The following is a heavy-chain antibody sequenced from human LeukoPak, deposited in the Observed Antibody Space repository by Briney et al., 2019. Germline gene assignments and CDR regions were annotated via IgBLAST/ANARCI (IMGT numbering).Heavy chain of an antibody. V-gene: IGHV3-49*04. CDR1: GFTFGDYA. CDR3: TSGASGSYYPYYFDY. D-gene: IGHD1-26*01. Sequence: GGSLRLSCTASGFTFGDYAMSWVRQAPGKGLEWVGFIRSKAYGGKTEYAASVKGRFTISRDDSKRIAYLQLNSLKTEDTAVYYCTSGASGSYYPYYFDYWGQGTLVTVSS. J-gene: IGHJ4*02. CDR2: IRSKAYGGKT.